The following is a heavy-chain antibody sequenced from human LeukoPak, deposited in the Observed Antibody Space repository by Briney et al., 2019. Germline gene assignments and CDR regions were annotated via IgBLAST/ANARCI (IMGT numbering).Heavy chain of an antibody. CDR3: ASTYRVEILMGAFDI. CDR2: MNPNSGNT. V-gene: IGHV1-8*01. CDR1: GYTFTSYD. J-gene: IGHJ3*02. Sequence: ASVKVSCKASGYTFTSYDINWVRQATGQGLEWMGWMNPNSGNTGYAQKFQGRVTMTRYTSISTAYMELSSLRSEDTAVYYCASTYRVEILMGAFDIWGQGTMVTVSS. D-gene: IGHD5-24*01.